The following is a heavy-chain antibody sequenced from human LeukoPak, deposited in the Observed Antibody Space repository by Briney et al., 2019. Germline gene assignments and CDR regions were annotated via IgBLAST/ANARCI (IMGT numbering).Heavy chain of an antibody. CDR1: GGSISYYY. CDR2: IYYSWST. J-gene: IGHJ3*02. D-gene: IGHD4-23*01. V-gene: IGHV4-59*01. Sequence: SETLPLTCTVSGGSISYYYWSWIRQPPGKGLEWIGYIYYSWSTNYNPSLKSRVTISVDTSKNQFSLKLNSVTAADTAVYYCARITYGDNHFDIWGQGTMVTVSS. CDR3: ARITYGDNHFDI.